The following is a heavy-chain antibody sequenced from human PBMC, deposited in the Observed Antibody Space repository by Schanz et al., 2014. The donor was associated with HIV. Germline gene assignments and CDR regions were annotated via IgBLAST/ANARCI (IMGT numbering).Heavy chain of an antibody. D-gene: IGHD6-19*01. CDR3: AKLILGLAGVDY. V-gene: IGHV1-8*01. CDR1: GYTFTNND. CDR2: MNPNSGNT. Sequence: QVQLVQSGAEVKKPGASVKVSCKASGYTFTNNDINWVRQATGQGLEWMGWMNPNSGNTGYAQKFQGRVTMTRNTSISTAYMELSSLRSEDTAVYYCAKLILGLAGVDYWGQGTLVTVSS. J-gene: IGHJ4*02.